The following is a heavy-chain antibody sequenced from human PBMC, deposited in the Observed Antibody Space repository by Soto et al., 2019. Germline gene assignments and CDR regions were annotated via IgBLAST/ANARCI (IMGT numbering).Heavy chain of an antibody. D-gene: IGHD2-2*01. J-gene: IGHJ6*02. CDR3: ARTDCSSTSCYNYYYYGMDV. Sequence: ASVKVSCKASGYTFTGNYMHWVRQAPGQGLEWMGWINPRNGATKYAQNFQGRVTLTWDTSATTAYMELSSLRSEDSAVFYCARTDCSSTSCYNYYYYGMDVWGQGTTVTVSS. V-gene: IGHV1-2*02. CDR1: GYTFTGNY. CDR2: INPRNGAT.